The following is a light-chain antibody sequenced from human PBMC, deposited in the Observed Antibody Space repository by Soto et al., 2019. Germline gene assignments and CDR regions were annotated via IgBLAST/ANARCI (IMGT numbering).Light chain of an antibody. CDR3: QQYTDWPTT. CDR1: QSIGSY. Sequence: EIVLTQSPATLSLSLGERATLSCRASQSIGSYLAWYQQKPGQAPRLLIYGASTRATGIPVRFTGSGSGTEFTLIISSLQSEDLAVYYCQQYTDWPTTFGQGTKVDIK. CDR2: GAS. J-gene: IGKJ1*01. V-gene: IGKV3-15*01.